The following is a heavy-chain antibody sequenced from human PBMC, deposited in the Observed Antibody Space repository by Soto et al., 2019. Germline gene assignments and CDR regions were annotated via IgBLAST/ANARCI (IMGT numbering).Heavy chain of an antibody. Sequence: EVQLLESGGGLVQPEGSLRLSCSASGFTFSNYPMSWVRQAPGKGLEWVSSISASGDRTYYADSVKGRFTISRDNSKNTLYLQMNGLRAEHTAVYYCAKKFASGTYYYFDYWGQGTLLTVSS. J-gene: IGHJ4*02. CDR2: ISASGDRT. D-gene: IGHD3-10*01. CDR1: GFTFSNYP. CDR3: AKKFASGTYYYFDY. V-gene: IGHV3-23*01.